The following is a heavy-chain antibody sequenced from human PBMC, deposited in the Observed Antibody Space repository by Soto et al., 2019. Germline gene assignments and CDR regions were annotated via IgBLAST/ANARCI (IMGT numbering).Heavy chain of an antibody. Sequence: ASVKVSCKASGYTFTNYGISWVRQAPGQGLEWIGWINTYNGNTNHSQKLQGRVTMTTDKSTSTAYMELSSLRSEDTAVYFCAIDTAGGIQLWWAENWFDPWGQGTLVTVSS. V-gene: IGHV1-18*01. CDR1: GYTFTNYG. J-gene: IGHJ5*02. D-gene: IGHD5-18*01. CDR2: INTYNGNT. CDR3: AIDTAGGIQLWWAENWFDP.